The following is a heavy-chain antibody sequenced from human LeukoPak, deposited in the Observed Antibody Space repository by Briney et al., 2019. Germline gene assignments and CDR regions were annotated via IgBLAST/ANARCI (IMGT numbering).Heavy chain of an antibody. J-gene: IGHJ6*03. CDR1: GGSISGSSYY. Sequence: SETLSLTCTVSGGSISGSSYYWGWIRQPPGKGLEWIGTIYYSGSTYYNPSLKSRVTISVDASKNHFSLKLTSVTAADTAVYYCARPAARGYYYYYMDVWGKGTTVTVSS. CDR3: ARPAARGYYYYYMDV. D-gene: IGHD2-2*01. V-gene: IGHV4-39*02. CDR2: IYYSGST.